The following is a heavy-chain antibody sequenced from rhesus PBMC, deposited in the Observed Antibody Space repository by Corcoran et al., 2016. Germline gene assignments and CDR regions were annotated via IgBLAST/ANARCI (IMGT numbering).Heavy chain of an antibody. D-gene: IGHD3-16*01. Sequence: EVQLVESGGGLAKPGGSLRLSCAASGFSFSDYYMYWVRQDTGKGLEWVSGISYTGGSTYYAEAVKGRCTISRENAKNTLYLQMDSLRAEDTAVYYCARDEYYYSGSFPAYWGQGVLVTVSS. CDR1: GFSFSDYY. V-gene: IGHV3S18*01. CDR2: ISYTGGST. J-gene: IGHJ4*01. CDR3: ARDEYYYSGSFPAY.